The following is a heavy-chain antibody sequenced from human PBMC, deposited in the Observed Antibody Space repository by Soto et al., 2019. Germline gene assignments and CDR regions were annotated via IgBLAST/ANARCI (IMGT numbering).Heavy chain of an antibody. CDR2: ISGSGGST. CDR3: AKDQDYVWGSSAFDI. V-gene: IGHV3-23*01. CDR1: GFTFSSYA. J-gene: IGHJ3*02. D-gene: IGHD3-16*01. Sequence: EVQLLESGGDLVQPGGSLRLSFAASGFTFSSYALTWVRQPPGKRLEWVSGISGSGGSTYYADSVKGRFTISRDNSKNTLYLQMNNLRAEDTAVYYCAKDQDYVWGSSAFDIWGQGTMVTVAA.